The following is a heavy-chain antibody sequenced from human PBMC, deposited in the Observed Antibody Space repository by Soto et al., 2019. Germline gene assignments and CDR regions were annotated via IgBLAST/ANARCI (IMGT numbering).Heavy chain of an antibody. V-gene: IGHV3-30-3*01. CDR2: ISYDGSNK. CDR1: GFTFSSYA. D-gene: IGHD3-3*01. J-gene: IGHJ4*02. CDR3: ARHKRDLRFLEWSYYFDY. Sequence: GGSLRLSCAASGFTFSSYAMHWVRQAPGKGLEWVAVISYDGSNKYYADSVKGRFTISRDSSKNTLYLQMNSLRAEDTAVYYCARHKRDLRFLEWSYYFDYWGQGTLVTVSS.